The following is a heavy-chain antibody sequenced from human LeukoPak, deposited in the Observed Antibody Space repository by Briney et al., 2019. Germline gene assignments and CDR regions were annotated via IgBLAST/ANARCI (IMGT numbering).Heavy chain of an antibody. Sequence: GGSLRLSCAASGFTFTSYSMNWVRQAPGKGLEWVSSISSSGNYIYYADSVKGRFTISRDNARNSLCLQMNSLRAEDTAVYYCARGGRGTIMIVVAALDYWGQGTLVTVSS. CDR3: ARGGRGTIMIVVAALDY. CDR1: GFTFTSYS. V-gene: IGHV3-21*01. J-gene: IGHJ4*02. CDR2: ISSSGNYI. D-gene: IGHD3-22*01.